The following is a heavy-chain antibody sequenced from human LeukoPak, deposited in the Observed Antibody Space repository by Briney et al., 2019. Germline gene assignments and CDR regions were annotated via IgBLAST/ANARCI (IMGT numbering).Heavy chain of an antibody. Sequence: PSETLSLTCTVSGGSISSYYWTWIRQPPGKGLEWIGYMFYSGSSNYNPSLRSRVTISVDTSKNQISLKLSSVTAADTAVYYCARLNRNSSGWIDYWGQGTLVTVSS. V-gene: IGHV4-59*01. D-gene: IGHD6-19*01. CDR2: MFYSGSS. J-gene: IGHJ4*02. CDR3: ARLNRNSSGWIDY. CDR1: GGSISSYY.